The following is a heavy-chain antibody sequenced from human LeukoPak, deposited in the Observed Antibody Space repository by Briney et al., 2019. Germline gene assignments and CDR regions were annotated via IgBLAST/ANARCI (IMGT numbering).Heavy chain of an antibody. Sequence: GGSLRLSCAASGFTFSSYAMSWVRQGPGKGLEGVSTISDSGGSTYYADSVKGRFTISRDNSKNTLYLQMNSLRDEDTAVYYCAKVPYSDYGAGRPPFMDVWGRGTTVAISS. CDR1: GFTFSSYA. J-gene: IGHJ6*02. V-gene: IGHV3-23*01. D-gene: IGHD3-10*01. CDR3: AKVPYSDYGAGRPPFMDV. CDR2: ISDSGGST.